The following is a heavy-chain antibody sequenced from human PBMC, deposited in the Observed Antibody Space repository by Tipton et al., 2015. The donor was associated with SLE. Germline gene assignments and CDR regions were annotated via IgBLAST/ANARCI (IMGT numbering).Heavy chain of an antibody. J-gene: IGHJ1*01. V-gene: IGHV4-4*02. CDR1: GDSISTGNW. D-gene: IGHD1-7*01. CDR2: IYHVGNS. Sequence: TLSLTCSVSGDSISTGNWWSWVRQPPGKGLEWIGEIYHVGNSNYNPSLMSRVTMSVDKSKNQFSLELSSVSATDTAVYYCARQSITGTTGYFQHWGQGTLVTVSS. CDR3: ARQSITGTTGYFQH.